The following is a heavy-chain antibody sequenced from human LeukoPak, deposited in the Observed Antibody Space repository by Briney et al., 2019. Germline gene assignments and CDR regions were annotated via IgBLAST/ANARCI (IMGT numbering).Heavy chain of an antibody. CDR3: ARERAFDF. Sequence: GESLKISCKGSGXSFTSYWFGWVRQMPGKGLEWLGIIFPGDSDTRYSPSFQGQVTISADKSISTAYLQWSSLKASDTAMYYCARERAFDFWGQGTMVTVSS. CDR2: IFPGDSDT. CDR1: GXSFTSYW. V-gene: IGHV5-51*01. J-gene: IGHJ3*01.